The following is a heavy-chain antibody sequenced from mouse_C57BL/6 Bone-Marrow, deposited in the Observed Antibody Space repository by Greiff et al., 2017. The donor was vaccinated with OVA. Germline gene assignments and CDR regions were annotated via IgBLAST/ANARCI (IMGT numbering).Heavy chain of an antibody. CDR3: AYSNYYYAMDY. CDR2: IHPNSGST. J-gene: IGHJ4*01. D-gene: IGHD2-5*01. CDR1: GYTFTSYW. V-gene: IGHV1-64*01. Sequence: VQLQQPGAELVKPGASVKLSCKASGYTFTSYWMHWVKQRPGQGLEWIGMIHPNSGSTNYNEKFKSKATLTVGKSSSTAYMQLSSLTSEDSAVYYCAYSNYYYAMDYWGQGTSVTVSS.